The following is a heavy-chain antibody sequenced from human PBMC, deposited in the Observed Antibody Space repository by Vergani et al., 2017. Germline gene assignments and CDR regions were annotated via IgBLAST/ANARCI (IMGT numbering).Heavy chain of an antibody. CDR3: ARGDYGILTGYRY. CDR2: INPSGGHT. J-gene: IGHJ4*02. CDR1: GYTFSNYY. Sequence: QVQVVQSGAEVKKSGASVKVSCKTSGYTFSNYYMHWVRQAPGQGLEWMGIINPSGGHTNYAQKFQGRVTMTRDTPTSTVYMELRSLRSEDTAIYYCARGDYGILTGYRYWGQGTLVTVSA. D-gene: IGHD3-9*01. V-gene: IGHV1-46*03.